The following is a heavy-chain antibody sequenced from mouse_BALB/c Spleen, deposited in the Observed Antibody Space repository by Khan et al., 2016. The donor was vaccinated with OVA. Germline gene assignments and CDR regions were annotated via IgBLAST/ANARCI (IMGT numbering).Heavy chain of an antibody. J-gene: IGHJ3*01. CDR3: ARLAYYYGSEGFAY. CDR1: GFTFSTYG. CDR2: ISSGGSYT. V-gene: IGHV5-6*01. Sequence: EVELVESGGDLVKPEGSLKLSCAASGFTFSTYGMSWVRQTPDKRLEWVATISSGGSYTYYPDSVKGRFTISRDNAKNTLYLQRSSLKSEDTAIYYCARLAYYYGSEGFAYWGQGTLVTVSA. D-gene: IGHD1-1*01.